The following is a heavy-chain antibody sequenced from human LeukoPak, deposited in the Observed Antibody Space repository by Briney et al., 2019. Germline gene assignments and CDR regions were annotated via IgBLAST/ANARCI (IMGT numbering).Heavy chain of an antibody. V-gene: IGHV3-30*18. CDR3: AKTSIVGALGAFDI. Sequence: GRSLRRSCAASGFTFSSYGMHWVRQAPGKGLEWVAVISYDGSNKYYADSVKGRFTISRDNSKNTLYLQMNSLRAEDTAVYYCAKTSIVGALGAFDIWGQGTMVTVSS. D-gene: IGHD1-26*01. CDR2: ISYDGSNK. J-gene: IGHJ3*02. CDR1: GFTFSSYG.